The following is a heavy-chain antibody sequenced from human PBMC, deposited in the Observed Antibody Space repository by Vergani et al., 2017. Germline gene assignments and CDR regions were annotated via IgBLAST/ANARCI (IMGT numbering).Heavy chain of an antibody. CDR1: GYTFTGYY. D-gene: IGHD2-2*01. V-gene: IGHV1-2*02. Sequence: QVQLVQSGAEVKKPGASVKVSCKASGYTFTGYYMHWVRQAPGQGLEWMGWINPNSGGTNYAQKFQGRVTMTRDTSISTAYMELSSLRSEDTAVYYCARDSRYCSSTSCYVGRDWFDPWGQGTLVTVSS. CDR2: INPNSGGT. CDR3: ARDSRYCSSTSCYVGRDWFDP. J-gene: IGHJ5*02.